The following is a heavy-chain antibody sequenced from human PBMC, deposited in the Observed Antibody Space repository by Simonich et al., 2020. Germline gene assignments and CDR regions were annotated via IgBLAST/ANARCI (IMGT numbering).Heavy chain of an antibody. D-gene: IGHD7-27*01. CDR1: GYTFTGYY. CDR2: INPNSGGT. Sequence: QVQLVQSGAEVKKPVASVKVSCKASGYTFTGYYMHWVRQAPGQGLEWMGGINPNSGGTNYSQKFQGRGTITADKSTSTAYMELSSLRSEDTAVYYCARLTGDAFDIWGQGTMVTVSS. V-gene: IGHV1-2*02. J-gene: IGHJ3*02. CDR3: ARLTGDAFDI.